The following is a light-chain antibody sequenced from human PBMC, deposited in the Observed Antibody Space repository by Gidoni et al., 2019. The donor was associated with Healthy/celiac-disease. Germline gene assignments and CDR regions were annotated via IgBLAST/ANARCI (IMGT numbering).Light chain of an antibody. CDR1: ALPKQY. Sequence: SYELTQPPSVSVSPGQTARITCSGDALPKQYAYWYQQQPGQAPVLVIYKDSERPSGIPGRFSGSRSGTTVTLTISGVQAEDEADYYCQSADSIGTSVVFGGGTKLTVL. CDR3: QSADSIGTSVV. CDR2: KDS. V-gene: IGLV3-25*03. J-gene: IGLJ3*02.